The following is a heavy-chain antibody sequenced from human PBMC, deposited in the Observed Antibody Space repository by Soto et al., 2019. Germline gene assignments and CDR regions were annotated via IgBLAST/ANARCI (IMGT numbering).Heavy chain of an antibody. D-gene: IGHD6-6*01. Sequence: ASVKVSCKLSGYTFTNNGINWVRQAPGQGLEWIGWMNNNTNTTDSAEVFEGRVSLTWDTSISKAYMQLNSLKIDDTAVYYCAREVVETSSLWLDPWGQGTLVTVSA. CDR3: AREVVETSSLWLDP. CDR2: MNNNTNTT. CDR1: GYTFTNNG. J-gene: IGHJ5*02. V-gene: IGHV1-8*01.